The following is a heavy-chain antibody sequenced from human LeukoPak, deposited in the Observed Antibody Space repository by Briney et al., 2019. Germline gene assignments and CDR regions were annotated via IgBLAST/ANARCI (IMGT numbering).Heavy chain of an antibody. CDR2: ISSASSSI. J-gene: IGHJ4*02. CDR3: AREAVVVVPAAMRGSYSNPFDY. CDR1: GLTFTAYY. V-gene: IGHV3-11*04. Sequence: GGSLRLSCESSGLTFTAYYMSWIRQAPGKGLEWVSYISSASSSIYYADSVKGRFTTSRDNAKNSLYLQMNSLRAEDTAVYYCAREAVVVVPAAMRGSYSNPFDYWGQGTLVTVSS. D-gene: IGHD2-2*01.